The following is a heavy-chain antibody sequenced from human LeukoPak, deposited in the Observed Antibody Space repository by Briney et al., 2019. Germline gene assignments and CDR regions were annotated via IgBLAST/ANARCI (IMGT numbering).Heavy chain of an antibody. CDR3: AKETQWLGGGFDY. D-gene: IGHD6-19*01. Sequence: GGSLRLSCAASGFTFSTYAMSWGGQAPGQGLEGGSAISGIGVSTDYADSGKGRFTISRDNSKKTLYLQMNRLRAEDTAVYSCAKETQWLGGGFDYWGQGTLVTVSS. V-gene: IGHV3-23*01. CDR1: GFTFSTYA. CDR2: ISGIGVST. J-gene: IGHJ4*02.